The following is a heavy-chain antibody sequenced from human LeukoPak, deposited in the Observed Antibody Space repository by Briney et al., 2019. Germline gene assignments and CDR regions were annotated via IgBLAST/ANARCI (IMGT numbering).Heavy chain of an antibody. J-gene: IGHJ4*02. D-gene: IGHD2-15*01. V-gene: IGHV3-21*01. Sequence: GGYLTRSCAASGFTFSSNSMNWVRQAPGKGLEWVSSISSSSSYIYYANSVKGPFTGSTDNATNSLYLHMHRLRDKDTAVYDCARDCSGGSCYFKGWGQGTLVTVSS. CDR2: ISSSSSYI. CDR1: GFTFSSNS. CDR3: ARDCSGGSCYFKG.